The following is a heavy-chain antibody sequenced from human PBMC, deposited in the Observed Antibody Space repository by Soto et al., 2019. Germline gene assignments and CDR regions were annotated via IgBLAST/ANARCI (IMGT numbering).Heavy chain of an antibody. V-gene: IGHV4-39*07. D-gene: IGHD6-13*01. CDR1: GASISVHSYY. CDR3: ARGPDGGAAAGGWFDP. Sequence: SETLSLTCTVSGASISVHSYYWTWIRQPPGKGLEWIGSSYYSGTTYFNPSLKSRVTISVDTSKSQFSLKLSSVTAADTAVYYCARGPDGGAAAGGWFDPWGQGTLVTVSS. CDR2: SYYSGTT. J-gene: IGHJ5*02.